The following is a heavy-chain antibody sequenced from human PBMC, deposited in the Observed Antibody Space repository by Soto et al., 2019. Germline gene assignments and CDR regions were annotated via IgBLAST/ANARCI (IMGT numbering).Heavy chain of an antibody. CDR3: ARQDYYDRSGCFYGMDV. CDR1: GFSFSRDW. D-gene: IGHD3-22*01. V-gene: IGHV3-7*04. CDR2: IREDGSQR. J-gene: IGHJ6*02. Sequence: PGGYLRLSCAASGFSFSRDWMSWFRQAPGNGLEWVANIREDGSQRYYLDSVKGRITISRDNAKKSLYLQMNSLRAEDTGVYYCARQDYYDRSGCFYGMDVWGQGSTVTVSS.